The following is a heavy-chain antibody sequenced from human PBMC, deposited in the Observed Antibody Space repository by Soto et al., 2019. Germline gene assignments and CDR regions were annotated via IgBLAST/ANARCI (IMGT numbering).Heavy chain of an antibody. CDR1: GFTFSRYA. Sequence: AGSLTLSCAAYGFTFSRYAMSWVRQAPGKGVEWVSAISASGGSTYYADSVKGPFTISRDNSKNTLYLQMNSLRAEYTGVYYCAKDLFRCGEPAHSSSDCWGQGTLVTVSS. CDR2: ISASGGST. V-gene: IGHV3-23*01. D-gene: IGHD6-6*01. J-gene: IGHJ4*02. CDR3: AKDLFRCGEPAHSSSDC.